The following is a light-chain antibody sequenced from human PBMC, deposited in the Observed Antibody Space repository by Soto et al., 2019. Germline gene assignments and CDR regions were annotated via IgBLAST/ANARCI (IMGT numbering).Light chain of an antibody. CDR3: QQYNNWPLT. CDR1: QSVSGT. Sequence: EIVMTQSPATLSVSPGERATLSCRASQSVSGTLAWYQQKPGQAPNLLIHSASTRATGIPARFSGSGSGTEFTLPISSLQSEDFAVYYCQQYNNWPLTFGGGTKVEIK. CDR2: SAS. V-gene: IGKV3-15*01. J-gene: IGKJ4*01.